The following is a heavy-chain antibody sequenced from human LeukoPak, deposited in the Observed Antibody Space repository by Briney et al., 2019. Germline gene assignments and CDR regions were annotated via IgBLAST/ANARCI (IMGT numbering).Heavy chain of an antibody. V-gene: IGHV3-48*01. Sequence: GGSLRLSCAASGFNFNNHNMNWVRQAPGKGLQRVSYISGSGDAIFYAESVQGRFTISRDNAKNSVYLQMNSLRAEDTAVYYCARTYGSGSLDYGGQGTLVTVSS. CDR3: ARTYGSGSLDY. J-gene: IGHJ4*02. CDR1: GFNFNNHN. D-gene: IGHD2-15*01. CDR2: ISGSGDAI.